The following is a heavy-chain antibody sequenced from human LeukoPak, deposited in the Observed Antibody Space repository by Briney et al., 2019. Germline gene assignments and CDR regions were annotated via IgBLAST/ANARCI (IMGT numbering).Heavy chain of an antibody. CDR2: ISGSGVST. V-gene: IGHV3-23*01. CDR3: AKDRANFGY. Sequence: QPGASLRLSCAASGFTFGSNAMSWVRQAPGKGLEWVSGISGSGVSTYYADSVKGRFTISRDNSKNTLYLQMNSLRAEDTAVYYCAKDRANFGYWGQGTLVTVSS. CDR1: GFTFGSNA. J-gene: IGHJ4*02.